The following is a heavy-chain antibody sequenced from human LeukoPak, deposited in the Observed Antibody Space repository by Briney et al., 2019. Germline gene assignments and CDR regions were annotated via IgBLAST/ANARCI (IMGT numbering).Heavy chain of an antibody. D-gene: IGHD3-22*01. CDR1: GGPMYSYY. V-gene: IGHV4-4*07. J-gene: IGHJ6*03. Sequence: PSDTLSLTCTVSGGPMYSYYWSCLRQSAGRGLQWLGRLYPGVSTDYNPSLKSRVTISVDTSKNQFALKLNAVTAADTAVYYCARLRLYGSTGYAPGHYMDVWGKGTTVTVSS. CDR3: ARLRLYGSTGYAPGHYMDV. CDR2: LYPGVST.